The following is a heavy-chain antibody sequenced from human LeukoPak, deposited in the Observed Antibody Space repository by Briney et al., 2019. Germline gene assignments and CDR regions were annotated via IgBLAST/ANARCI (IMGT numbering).Heavy chain of an antibody. CDR3: ASCGPLLYSYGYRRCAFDI. CDR2: ISSSSSYI. CDR1: GFTFSSYS. V-gene: IGHV3-21*01. Sequence: VESGGGVVQPGGSLRLSCAASGFTFSSYSMNWVRQAPGKGLEWVSSISSSSSYIYYADSVKGRFTISRDNAKNSLYLQMNSLRAEDTAVYYCASCGPLLYSYGYRRCAFDIWGQGTMVTVSS. D-gene: IGHD5-18*01. J-gene: IGHJ3*02.